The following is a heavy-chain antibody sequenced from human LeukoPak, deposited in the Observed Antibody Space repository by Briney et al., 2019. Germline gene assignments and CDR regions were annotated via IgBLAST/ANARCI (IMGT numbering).Heavy chain of an antibody. CDR1: GFTVSGSF. J-gene: IGHJ3*02. V-gene: IGHV3-21*01. Sequence: GGSLRLSCAASGFTVSGSFMSWVRQAPGKGLEWVSSISSSSSYIYYADSVKGRFTISRDNAKNSLYLQMNSLRAEDTAVYYCARDHSSSWYDAFDIWGQGTMVTVSS. D-gene: IGHD6-13*01. CDR2: ISSSSSYI. CDR3: ARDHSSSWYDAFDI.